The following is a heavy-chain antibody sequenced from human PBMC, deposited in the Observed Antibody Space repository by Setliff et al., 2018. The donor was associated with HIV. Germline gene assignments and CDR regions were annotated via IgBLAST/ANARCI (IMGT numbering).Heavy chain of an antibody. D-gene: IGHD1-26*01. Sequence: GASVKVSCKASGYTVTTCGISWVRQAPGQGLEWMGWFNTETRNPMYAQAFKGRLVFSLDTSVSTAYLQINSLKAEDTAMYYCARVGSYWSTFDYWGQGALVTVSS. CDR1: GYTVTTCG. CDR3: ARVGSYWSTFDY. J-gene: IGHJ4*02. V-gene: IGHV7-4-1*02. CDR2: FNTETRNP.